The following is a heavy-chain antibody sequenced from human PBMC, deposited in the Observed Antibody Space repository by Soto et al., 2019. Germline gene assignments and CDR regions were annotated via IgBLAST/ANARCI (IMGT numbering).Heavy chain of an antibody. CDR1: GGSISTYY. D-gene: IGHD2-15*01. J-gene: IGHJ4*02. CDR3: ARYCSGAKCLDQ. V-gene: IGHV4-59*08. Sequence: SETLSLTCTVSGGSISTYYWSWFRQPPEKGLEWIGYISRSGDTNYNPSLKSRVTMSVDTSKNQFSLKMSSVTAADTAVYYCARYCSGAKCLDQWGQGTLVTVS. CDR2: ISRSGDT.